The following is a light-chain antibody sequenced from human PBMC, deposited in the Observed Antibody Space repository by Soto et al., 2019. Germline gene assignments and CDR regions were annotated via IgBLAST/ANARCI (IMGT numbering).Light chain of an antibody. J-gene: IGKJ1*01. CDR2: WAS. CDR1: QSVFDSSKNKNF. V-gene: IGKV4-1*01. Sequence: DIVMTQSPDSLAVSLGERATINCKSSQSVFDSSKNKNFLAWYQQKPGQPPKLLIYWASARESGVPDRFSGSESGTDITLTISSLQAEDVAVYYCQQYCTTPWTFGQGTKVEVK. CDR3: QQYCTTPWT.